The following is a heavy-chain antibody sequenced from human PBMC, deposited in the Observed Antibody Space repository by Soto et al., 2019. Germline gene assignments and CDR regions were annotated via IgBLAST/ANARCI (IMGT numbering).Heavy chain of an antibody. Sequence: ASVKVSCKASGDIFTRYSFSWVRQAPGQGLEWMGGVIPLFGTANYGQKFQGRVTITADKSTSTAFVDIRGLRSDDTAVYYCAGAPAGDYHYYYKFDVWGQGTAVTVSS. J-gene: IGHJ6*02. V-gene: IGHV1-69*06. D-gene: IGHD6-13*01. CDR1: GDIFTRYS. CDR3: AGAPAGDYHYYYKFDV. CDR2: VIPLFGTA.